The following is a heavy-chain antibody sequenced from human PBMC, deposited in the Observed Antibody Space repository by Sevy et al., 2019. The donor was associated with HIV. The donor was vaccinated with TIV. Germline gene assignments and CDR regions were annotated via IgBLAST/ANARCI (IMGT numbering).Heavy chain of an antibody. D-gene: IGHD5-18*01. Sequence: GGSLRRSCAASGFTFSSYSMNWVRQAPGKGLEWVSSISSSSSYIYYAVSVKGRFTISRDNAKNSLYLQMNSLRAEDTAVYYCARLYSYKGCFDYWGQGTLVTVSS. J-gene: IGHJ4*02. CDR2: ISSSSSYI. CDR1: GFTFSSYS. V-gene: IGHV3-21*01. CDR3: ARLYSYKGCFDY.